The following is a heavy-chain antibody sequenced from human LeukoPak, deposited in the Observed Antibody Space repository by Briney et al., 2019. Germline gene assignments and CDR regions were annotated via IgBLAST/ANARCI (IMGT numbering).Heavy chain of an antibody. D-gene: IGHD6-13*01. J-gene: IGHJ3*02. Sequence: ASVNVSCMASGYTFTGYYMHWVRPAPGQGLDWMGRINPNRGDTNYAQKFQGRVTMTRDTAMRTAYMELSRLRSDDTGLYYCARVGCWYRAFDIWGQGTMVTVSS. CDR2: INPNRGDT. V-gene: IGHV1-2*05. CDR3: ARVGCWYRAFDI. CDR1: GYTFTGYY.